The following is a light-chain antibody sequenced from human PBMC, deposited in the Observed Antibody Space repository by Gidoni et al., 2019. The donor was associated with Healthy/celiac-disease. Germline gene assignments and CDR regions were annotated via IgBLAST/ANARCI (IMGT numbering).Light chain of an antibody. CDR3: QQYKSYSPWT. J-gene: IGKJ1*01. Sequence: DIQMTQSPSTPSASVGDRVTITCRASQSISSWLAWYQQKPGKAPKLLIYDASSLESGVPSRFSGSGSGTEFTLTISSLQPDDFATYYCQQYKSYSPWTFGQGTKVEIK. CDR2: DAS. CDR1: QSISSW. V-gene: IGKV1-5*01.